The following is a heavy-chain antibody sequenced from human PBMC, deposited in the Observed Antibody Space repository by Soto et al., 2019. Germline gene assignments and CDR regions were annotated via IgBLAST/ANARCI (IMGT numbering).Heavy chain of an antibody. CDR3: ARVPDYGDYEYYYYGMDV. CDR1: GDSVSSNSAA. J-gene: IGHJ6*02. V-gene: IGHV6-1*01. D-gene: IGHD4-17*01. CDR2: TYYRSKWYN. Sequence: PSQTLSLTCAISGDSVSSNSAAWSWIRQSPSRGLEWLGRTYYRSKWYNDYAVSVKSRITINPDTSRNQFSLQLNSVTPEDTAVYYCARVPDYGDYEYYYYGMDVWGQGTMVTVSS.